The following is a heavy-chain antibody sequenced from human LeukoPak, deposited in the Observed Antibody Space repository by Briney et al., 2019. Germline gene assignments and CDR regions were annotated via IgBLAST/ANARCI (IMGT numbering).Heavy chain of an antibody. CDR3: ATTDCSSTSCHYYYYYYMDV. CDR2: IYYSGST. CDR1: GGSISSGDYY. Sequence: SETLSLTCTVSGGSISSGDYYWSWIRQPPGKGLEWIGYIYYSGSTYYSPSLKSRVTISVDTSKNQFSLKLSSVTAADTAVYYCATTDCSSTSCHYYYYYYMDVWGKGTTVTVSS. V-gene: IGHV4-30-4*08. J-gene: IGHJ6*03. D-gene: IGHD2-2*01.